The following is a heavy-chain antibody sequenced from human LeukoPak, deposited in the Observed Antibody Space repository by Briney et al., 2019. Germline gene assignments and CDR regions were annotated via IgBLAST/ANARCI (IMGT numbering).Heavy chain of an antibody. CDR3: ARDLRVFYGDYDSDAFDI. J-gene: IGHJ3*02. CDR1: GFTFSSYS. D-gene: IGHD4-17*01. CDR2: ISSSSSTI. Sequence: GGSLRLSCAASGFTFSSYSMNWVRQAPGKGLEWVSYISSSSSTIYYADSVKGRFTISRDNSKNTLYLQMNSLRAEDTAVYYCARDLRVFYGDYDSDAFDIWGQGTMVTVSS. V-gene: IGHV3-48*01.